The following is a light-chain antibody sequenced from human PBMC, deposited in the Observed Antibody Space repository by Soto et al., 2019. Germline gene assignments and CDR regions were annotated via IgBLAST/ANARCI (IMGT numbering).Light chain of an antibody. CDR3: QQYGSSPGT. V-gene: IGKV3-20*01. J-gene: IGKJ1*01. CDR1: RSVNQY. CDR2: GAS. Sequence: EVVMTQSPATLSVSPGERATLSCRASRSVNQYLAWYQQKPGQAPRLLIYGASSRATGIPDRFSGSGSGTDFTLTISRLEPEDFAVYYCQQYGSSPGTFGQGTKVEIK.